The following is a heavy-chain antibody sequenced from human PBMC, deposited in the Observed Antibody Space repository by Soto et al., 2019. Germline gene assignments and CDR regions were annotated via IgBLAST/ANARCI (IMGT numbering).Heavy chain of an antibody. CDR3: ARGGPTSADHYYGMDV. J-gene: IGHJ6*02. CDR2: ISSSNGNV. V-gene: IGHV1-18*01. D-gene: IGHD3-10*01. CDR1: VDTFTRYG. Sequence: QVQLVQSGVEVKKPGASVKVSCEASVDTFTRYGINWVRQAPGQGLEWMGWISSSNGNVEYAQNVQGRVIMTTDTSTSTAYMELRSLRSDDTAVYYCARGGPTSADHYYGMDVWGQGTTVPVSS.